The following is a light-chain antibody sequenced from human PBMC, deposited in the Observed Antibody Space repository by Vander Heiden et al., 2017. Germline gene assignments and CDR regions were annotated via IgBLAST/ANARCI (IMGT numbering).Light chain of an antibody. Sequence: EVVMRQSPATRSVSPGERGTPPCRASRSVGNNLAWYQQKPGKAPRLLIYGASTMDTGIPARFSGSGSGTEFSLTITSLQSEDFAVYYCQQFNNWPLTFGQGTKVEIK. J-gene: IGKJ1*01. CDR2: GAS. CDR1: RSVGNN. V-gene: IGKV3-15*01. CDR3: QQFNNWPLT.